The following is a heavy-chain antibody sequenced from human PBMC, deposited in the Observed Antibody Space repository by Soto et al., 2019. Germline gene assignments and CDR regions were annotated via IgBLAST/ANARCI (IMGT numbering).Heavy chain of an antibody. CDR1: GYTFTRYY. Sequence: GPVKVSCKASGYTFTRYYMHWVRHAPGQGLEWMGMINPSGGSTTYAQNFQGRVTMTRDTSTSTVYMELSSLRSEDTAVYYCTRTLTPNPAEYFQYWGQGTLVTVSS. V-gene: IGHV1-46*03. J-gene: IGHJ1*01. CDR2: INPSGGST. D-gene: IGHD3-16*01. CDR3: TRTLTPNPAEYFQY.